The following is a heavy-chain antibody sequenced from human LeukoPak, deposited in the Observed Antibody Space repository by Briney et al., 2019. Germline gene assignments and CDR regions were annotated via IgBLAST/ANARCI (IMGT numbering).Heavy chain of an antibody. CDR1: GFTFSSYA. Sequence: PGGSLRLSCAASGFTFSSYAMHWVRQAPGKGLEWVAVISYDGSNKYYADSVKGRFTISRDNSKNTLYLQMNSLRAEDTAVYYCARDPRLLWFGELLDCWGQGTLVTVSS. J-gene: IGHJ4*02. CDR2: ISYDGSNK. V-gene: IGHV3-30*04. CDR3: ARDPRLLWFGELLDC. D-gene: IGHD3-10*01.